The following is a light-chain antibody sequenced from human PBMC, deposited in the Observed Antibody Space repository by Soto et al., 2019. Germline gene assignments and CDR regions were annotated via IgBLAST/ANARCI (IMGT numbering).Light chain of an antibody. CDR2: GAS. V-gene: IGKV3-15*01. CDR3: QQRSNWPPGIT. CDR1: QYVSNK. Sequence: EIVMTQSPATLSVSPGAPAPLSCRARQYVSNKVAWYQQQPGQAPSLLILGASTRATGVPARFSGSGSGTEFTLSISSLQSEDFAVYYCQQRSNWPPGITFGQGTRLEIK. J-gene: IGKJ5*01.